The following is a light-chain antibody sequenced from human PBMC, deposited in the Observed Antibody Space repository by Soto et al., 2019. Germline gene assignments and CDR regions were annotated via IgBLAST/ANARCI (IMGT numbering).Light chain of an antibody. Sequence: QLVLTQPASVSGSPGQSITISCTGTISDVGGYNYVSWYQQHPGKAPKLMIYEVSNRPSGVSNRFSGSKSGNTASLTISGLQAEDEADYYCSSYTSSTTLVFGGGTKVTVL. V-gene: IGLV2-14*01. J-gene: IGLJ2*01. CDR3: SSYTSSTTLV. CDR1: ISDVGGYNY. CDR2: EVS.